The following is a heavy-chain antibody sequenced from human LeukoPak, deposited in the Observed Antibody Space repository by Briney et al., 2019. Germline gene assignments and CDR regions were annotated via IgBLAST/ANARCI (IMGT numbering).Heavy chain of an antibody. Sequence: SETLSLTCSVSGGSISSYYWSWMRQSPGKGLEWIGYVYYSGSTNDNPSLRSRVTISVDTSKNQFSLRLSSVTAADTAVYFCAIFASSGSYFDYWGQGTLVTVSS. CDR2: VYYSGST. CDR1: GGSISSYY. J-gene: IGHJ4*02. CDR3: AIFASSGSYFDY. V-gene: IGHV4-59*01. D-gene: IGHD3-22*01.